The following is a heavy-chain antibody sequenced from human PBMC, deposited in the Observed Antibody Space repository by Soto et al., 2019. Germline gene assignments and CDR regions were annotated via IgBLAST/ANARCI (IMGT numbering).Heavy chain of an antibody. CDR1: GFTFSNYW. CDR3: ARDQSMDCSGGSCNPGHFDY. J-gene: IGHJ4*02. CDR2: IRGSGGST. V-gene: IGHV3-23*01. D-gene: IGHD2-15*01. Sequence: SGGSLRASCSASGFTFSNYWMHWGRQAPWKGLEWVSAIRGSGGSTDYADSVKGRFTISRDNSKNTLYLQMNSLRAEDTAVYYCARDQSMDCSGGSCNPGHFDYWGQGPLVTVSS.